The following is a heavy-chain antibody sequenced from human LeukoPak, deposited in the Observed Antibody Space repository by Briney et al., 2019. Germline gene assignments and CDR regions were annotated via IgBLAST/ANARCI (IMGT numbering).Heavy chain of an antibody. V-gene: IGHV3-23*01. CDR2: ISGSGGST. J-gene: IGHJ4*02. CDR3: WVTFGGVITTRGDY. D-gene: IGHD3-16*02. CDR1: GFTFSSYA. Sequence: PWGSLRLSCAASGFTFSSYAMSWVRRAPGKGLEWVSAISGSGGSTYYADSVKGRFTISRDNSKNTLYLQMNSLRAEDTAVYYCWVTFGGVITTRGDYWGQGTLVTVSS.